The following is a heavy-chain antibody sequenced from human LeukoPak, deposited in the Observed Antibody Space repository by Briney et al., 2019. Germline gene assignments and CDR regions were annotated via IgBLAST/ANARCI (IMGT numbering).Heavy chain of an antibody. V-gene: IGHV3-30*04. CDR2: ISYDGSKA. CDR1: GFTFSSYA. J-gene: IGHJ4*02. CDR3: AREKHYYGSVVDY. Sequence: PGGSLRLSCAASGFTFSSYAMHWVRQAPGKGLEWVAVISYDGSKAYYADSVKGRFTISRDNSRNTVYLQMNSLRVEDTAVYYCAREKHYYGSVVDYWGQGTLVTVSS. D-gene: IGHD3-10*01.